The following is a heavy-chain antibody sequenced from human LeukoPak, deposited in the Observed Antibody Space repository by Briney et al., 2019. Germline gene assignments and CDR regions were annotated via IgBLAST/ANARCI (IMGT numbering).Heavy chain of an antibody. D-gene: IGHD2-15*01. V-gene: IGHV3-30*02. Sequence: PGGSLRLSCAASGFTFDDYGMSWVRQAPGKGLEWVAFIRYDGSNKYYADSVKGRFTISRDNSKNTLYLQMNSLRAEDTAVYYCAKGDVVVAATHNFDYWGQGTLVTVSS. CDR1: GFTFDDYG. CDR2: IRYDGSNK. J-gene: IGHJ4*02. CDR3: AKGDVVVAATHNFDY.